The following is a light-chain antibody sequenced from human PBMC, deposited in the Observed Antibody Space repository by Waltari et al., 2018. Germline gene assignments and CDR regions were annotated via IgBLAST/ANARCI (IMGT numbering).Light chain of an antibody. CDR3: SSYTRRNTVI. V-gene: IGLV2-14*03. J-gene: IGLJ2*01. CDR2: DVR. Sequence: WCQQRPCIAPKLRLYDVRDRPSGVSDRFSGSKSGKTASLTISGLQPEDAADYYCSSYTRRNTVIFGGGTKLTVV.